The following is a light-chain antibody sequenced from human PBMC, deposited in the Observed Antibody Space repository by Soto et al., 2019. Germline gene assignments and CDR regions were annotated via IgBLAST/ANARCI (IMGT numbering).Light chain of an antibody. V-gene: IGLV2-14*01. J-gene: IGLJ1*01. CDR3: SSYTNSNTYV. Sequence: QSALTQPASVSGSPGQSITISCTGTSNDVGDYNHVSWYQQNPDKAPKLMIYDVSNRPSGVSNRFSGSKSGNTASLTISGLQAEDEADYYCSSYTNSNTYVFGTGTKLTVL. CDR1: SNDVGDYNH. CDR2: DVS.